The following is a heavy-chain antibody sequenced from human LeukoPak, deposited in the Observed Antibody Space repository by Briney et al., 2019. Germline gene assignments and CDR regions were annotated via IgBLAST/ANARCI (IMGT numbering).Heavy chain of an antibody. J-gene: IGHJ4*02. Sequence: SETLSLTCAVYGGSFSGYYWSWIRQPPGKGLEWIGEINHSGSTNYNPSLKSRVTISVDTSKNQFSLKLSSVTAADTAVYYCARALRGGDYSADYWGQGTLVTVSS. CDR2: INHSGST. CDR3: ARALRGGDYSADY. CDR1: GGSFSGYY. D-gene: IGHD2-15*01. V-gene: IGHV4-34*01.